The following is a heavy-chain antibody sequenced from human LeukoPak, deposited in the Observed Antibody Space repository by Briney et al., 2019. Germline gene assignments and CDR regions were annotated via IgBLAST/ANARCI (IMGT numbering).Heavy chain of an antibody. J-gene: IGHJ5*02. CDR1: GGSISSYY. CDR2: INHSGST. D-gene: IGHD2-2*01. Sequence: SETLSLTCTVSGGSISSYYWSWIRQPPGKGLEWIGEINHSGSTNYNPSLKSRVTVSVDTSKNQFSLKLSSVTAADTAVYYCARLTDIVVVPAFNPWGQGTLVTVSS. V-gene: IGHV4-34*01. CDR3: ARLTDIVVVPAFNP.